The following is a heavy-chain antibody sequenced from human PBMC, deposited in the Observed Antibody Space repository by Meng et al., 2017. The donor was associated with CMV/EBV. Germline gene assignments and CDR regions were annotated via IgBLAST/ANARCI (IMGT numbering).Heavy chain of an antibody. CDR1: GGTFSSYA. V-gene: IGHV1-69*05. J-gene: IGHJ4*02. CDR2: IIPIFGTA. D-gene: IGHD5-18*01. CDR3: AGDRQLWLKGERLADY. Sequence: SVKVSCKASGGTFSSYAISWVRQAPGQGLEWMGGIIPIFGTANYAQKFQGRVTITTDESTSTAYMELSSLKSEDTAVYYCAGDRQLWLKGERLADYWGQGTLVTVSS.